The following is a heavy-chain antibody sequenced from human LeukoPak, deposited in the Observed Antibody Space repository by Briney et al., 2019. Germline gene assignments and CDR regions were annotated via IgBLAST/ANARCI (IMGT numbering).Heavy chain of an antibody. J-gene: IGHJ4*02. CDR2: IYSDGKT. D-gene: IGHD4-17*01. CDR1: GLSVSGNY. CDR3: TYGDYPLTY. V-gene: IGHV3-66*01. Sequence: GGSLRLSCTASGLSVSGNYWHWVRQAPGKALEWVSIIYSDGKTLYTKSVKGRFTFSGDKSKNTFYLQMNSLRAEDTAVYFCTYGDYPLTYWGQGTLVTVSS.